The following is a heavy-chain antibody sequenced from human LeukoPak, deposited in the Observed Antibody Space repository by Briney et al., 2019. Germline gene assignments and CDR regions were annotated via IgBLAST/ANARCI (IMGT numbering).Heavy chain of an antibody. Sequence: GGSLRLSCAASDFTFITYTMNWVRQAPGKGLEWVSNISRGGDAKYYADSVKGRFTISRDNSKNTLYLQMNSLRVEDTAVYYCARDSSMLRGPLVIYYFDFWGQGTLVTVAS. CDR3: ARDSSMLRGPLVIYYFDF. CDR2: ISRGGDAK. V-gene: IGHV3-23*01. CDR1: DFTFITYT. D-gene: IGHD3-10*01. J-gene: IGHJ4*02.